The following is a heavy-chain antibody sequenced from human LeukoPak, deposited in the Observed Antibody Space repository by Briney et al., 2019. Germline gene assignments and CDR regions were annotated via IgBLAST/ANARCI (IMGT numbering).Heavy chain of an antibody. CDR1: GFTFSSYA. CDR2: ISYDGSNK. J-gene: IGHJ6*02. D-gene: IGHD6-25*01. V-gene: IGHV3-30*04. CDR3: ARDFPCSSDGMDV. Sequence: GGSLRLSCAASGFTFSSYAMHWVRQAPGKGLEWVAVISYDGSNKYYADSVKGRFTISRDNFKNTLYLQMNSLRAEDTAVYYCARDFPCSSDGMDVWGQGTTVTVSS.